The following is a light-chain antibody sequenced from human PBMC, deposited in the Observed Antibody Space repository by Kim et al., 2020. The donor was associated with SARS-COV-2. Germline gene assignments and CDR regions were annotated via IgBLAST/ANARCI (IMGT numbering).Light chain of an antibody. V-gene: IGLV3-21*04. CDR1: NIGSKS. Sequence: AAGKTARITCGGNNIGSKSVHWYQQKPGQAPVLVIYYDSDRPSGIPERFSGSNSGNTATLTISRVEAGDEADYYCQVWDSSSPYVVFGGGTQLTVL. CDR3: QVWDSSSPYVV. J-gene: IGLJ2*01. CDR2: YDS.